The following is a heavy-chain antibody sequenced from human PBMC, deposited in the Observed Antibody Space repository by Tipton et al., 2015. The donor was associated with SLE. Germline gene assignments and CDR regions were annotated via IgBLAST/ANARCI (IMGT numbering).Heavy chain of an antibody. V-gene: IGHV4-59*11. D-gene: IGHD6-6*01. CDR1: CDPICRPY. Sequence: LRLSCTVSCDPICRPYWSWIRQPPGKGLGWIGYIYYSGTTNYNPSLKRRVTISVDTSKNQFSLKLTSVTAADTAVYYCARGGASSKWLDPWGQGILVTVSS. J-gene: IGHJ5*02. CDR3: ARGGASSKWLDP. CDR2: IYYSGTT.